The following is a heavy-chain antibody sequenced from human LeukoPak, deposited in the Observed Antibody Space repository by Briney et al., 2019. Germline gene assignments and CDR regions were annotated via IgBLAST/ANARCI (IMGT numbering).Heavy chain of an antibody. J-gene: IGHJ6*03. CDR3: AKPAYSSSSEDYYMDV. V-gene: IGHV3-48*01. CDR2: ISTSGSTT. CDR1: GFTFGSYS. Sequence: PAESLTLSCAASGFTFGSYSMNWVRQPPGKGLEWVSYISTSGSTTYYADSVKGRFTISRDNSKNTLYLQMNSLRAADTAVYYCAKPAYSSSSEDYYMDVWGKGTTVTVSS. D-gene: IGHD6-6*01.